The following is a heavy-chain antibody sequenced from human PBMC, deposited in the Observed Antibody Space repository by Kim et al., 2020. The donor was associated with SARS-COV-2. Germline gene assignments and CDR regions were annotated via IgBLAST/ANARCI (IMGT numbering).Heavy chain of an antibody. D-gene: IGHD3-3*01. V-gene: IGHV3-53*01. Sequence: GGSLRLSCAASGFTVSTNYMSWVRQAPGKGLEWVSTIYDGGNTYYADSVKGRFTISRDNSKNTLSLHMNSLRGDDTAIYYCARDRVRFLEGMDVWGQGTTVTVSS. CDR3: ARDRVRFLEGMDV. CDR1: GFTVSTNY. CDR2: IYDGGNT. J-gene: IGHJ6*02.